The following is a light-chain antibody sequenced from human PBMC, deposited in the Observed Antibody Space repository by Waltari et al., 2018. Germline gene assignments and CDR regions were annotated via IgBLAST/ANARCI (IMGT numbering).Light chain of an antibody. CDR3: QQRSNWPPG. V-gene: IGKV3-11*01. CDR1: QSISNY. J-gene: IGKJ4*02. Sequence: LTQSPSFLSASVGDRVTITCRASQSISNYLAWYQQKPGQAPRLLIYDTSNRATGIPARFSGSGSGTDFTLTISSLEPEDFAVYYCQQRSNWPPGFGGGTKVEIK. CDR2: DTS.